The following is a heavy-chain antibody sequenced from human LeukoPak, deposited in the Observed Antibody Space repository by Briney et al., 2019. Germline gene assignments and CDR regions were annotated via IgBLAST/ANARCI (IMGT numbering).Heavy chain of an antibody. CDR1: GYSFTSYW. Sequence: GESLKISCTGSGYSFTSYWIGWVRQMPGKGLEWMGIIYPGDSDTRYSPSFQGQVTISADKSISTAYLQWSSLKASDTAMYDCAQSSGGSWTTFDFWGQGTLVTVSS. J-gene: IGHJ4*02. V-gene: IGHV5-51*01. D-gene: IGHD2-15*01. CDR2: IYPGDSDT. CDR3: AQSSGGSWTTFDF.